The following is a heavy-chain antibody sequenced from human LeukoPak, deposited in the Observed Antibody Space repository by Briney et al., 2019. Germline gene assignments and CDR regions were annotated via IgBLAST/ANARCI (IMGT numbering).Heavy chain of an antibody. CDR2: IIPIFGTA. D-gene: IGHD6-13*01. V-gene: IGHV1-69*13. CDR3: AREIAAAGYNWFDP. CDR1: GGTFSSYA. Sequence: SVNVSCKASGGTFSSYAISWVRQAPGQGLEWMGGIIPIFGTANYAQKFQGRVTITADESTSTAYMELSSLRSEDTAVYYCAREIAAAGYNWFDPWGQGTLVTVSS. J-gene: IGHJ5*02.